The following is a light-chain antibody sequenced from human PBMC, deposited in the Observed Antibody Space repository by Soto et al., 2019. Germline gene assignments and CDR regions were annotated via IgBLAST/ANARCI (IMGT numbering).Light chain of an antibody. V-gene: IGKV3-20*01. CDR2: RAS. J-gene: IGKJ2*01. CDR1: QSVSSXY. CDR3: QQCGISPPYT. Sequence: EIVLTQSPGTLSLSPGERATLSCRASQSVSSXYXAWYHQKPGRAPRLLIYRASSRATGIPDRFSGSGSGTXXTXXXXXLEPEDFAVYYCQQCGISPPYTFGQGTKLEIK.